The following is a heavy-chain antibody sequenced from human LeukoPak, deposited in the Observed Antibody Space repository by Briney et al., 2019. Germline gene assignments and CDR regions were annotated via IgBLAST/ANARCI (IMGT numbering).Heavy chain of an antibody. CDR2: INHSGST. V-gene: IGHV4-34*01. CDR1: GESFSGYY. Sequence: PSETLSLSCAVYGESFSGYYWSWIRQPPGKGLEWIGEINHSGSTNYNPSLKSRVTISVDTSKNQFSLKLSSVTAADTAVYYCASCSTSCYLYYYYGMDVWGQGTTVTVSS. J-gene: IGHJ6*02. CDR3: ASCSTSCYLYYYYGMDV. D-gene: IGHD2-2*01.